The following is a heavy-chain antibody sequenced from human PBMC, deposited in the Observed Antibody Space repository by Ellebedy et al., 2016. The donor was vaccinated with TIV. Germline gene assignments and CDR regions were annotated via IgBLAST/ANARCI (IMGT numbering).Heavy chain of an antibody. J-gene: IGHJ4*02. V-gene: IGHV3-11*01. D-gene: IGHD3-10*01. CDR1: GFTFSDYY. CDR3: ARDLSSWDTYYYGSGSYEGY. CDR2: ISSSGSTI. Sequence: GGSLRLXCAASGFTFSDYYMSWIRQAPGKGLEWVSYISSSGSTIYYADSVKGRFTISRDNAKNSLYLQMNSLRAEDTAVYYCARDLSSWDTYYYGSGSYEGYWGQGTLVTVSS.